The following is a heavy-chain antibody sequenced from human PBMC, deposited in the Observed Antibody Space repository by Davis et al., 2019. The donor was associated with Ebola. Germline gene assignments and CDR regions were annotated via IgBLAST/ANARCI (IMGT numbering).Heavy chain of an antibody. V-gene: IGHV3-21*04. Sequence: GESLKISCAASGFTFSSYSMNWVRQAPGKGLEWVSSISSSSSYIYYADSVKGRFTISRDNAKNSLYLQMNSLRAEDTAVYYCARGLDGNFDAFDIWGQGTMVTVSS. CDR1: GFTFSSYS. D-gene: IGHD4-23*01. J-gene: IGHJ3*02. CDR3: ARGLDGNFDAFDI. CDR2: ISSSSSYI.